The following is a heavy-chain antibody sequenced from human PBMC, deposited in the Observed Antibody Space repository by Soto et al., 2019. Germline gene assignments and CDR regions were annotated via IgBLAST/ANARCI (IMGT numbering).Heavy chain of an antibody. CDR2: LSGGGDST. D-gene: IGHD5-12*01. CDR1: GFMFSSYA. J-gene: IGHJ4*02. V-gene: IGHV3-23*01. Sequence: EVQLLESGGGLVQPGGSLRLSCAASGFMFSSYAMTWVRQAPGKGLEWVSALSGGGDSTYYAPSVRGRFAISRDNSKNTLYLQMNSLRAEDTAVYYCETGLRSVYGPFDSWGQGTLVTVSS. CDR3: ETGLRSVYGPFDS.